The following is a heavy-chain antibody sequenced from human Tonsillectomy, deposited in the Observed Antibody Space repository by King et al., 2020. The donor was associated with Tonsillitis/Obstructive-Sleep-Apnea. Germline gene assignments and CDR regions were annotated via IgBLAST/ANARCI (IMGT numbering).Heavy chain of an antibody. J-gene: IGHJ5*02. CDR2: IIPILGIA. V-gene: IGHV1-69*04. CDR3: ARGGKQISRAQTAYYDFWSGWFDP. CDR1: GGTFSSYA. Sequence: QLVQSGAEVKKPGSSVKVSCKASGGTFSSYAISWVRQAPGQGLEWMGRIIPILGIANYAQKFQGRVTITADKSTSTAYMELSSLRTEDTAVYYCARGGKQISRAQTAYYDFWSGWFDPWGQGPLVTVSS. D-gene: IGHD3-3*01.